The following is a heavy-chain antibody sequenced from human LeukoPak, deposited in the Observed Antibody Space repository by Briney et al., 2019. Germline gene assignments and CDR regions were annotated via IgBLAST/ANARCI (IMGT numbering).Heavy chain of an antibody. D-gene: IGHD1-7*01. CDR3: ARGQNSAFDV. Sequence: SQTLSLTCDISGDSVSRNGVAWNWIRQSPSRGLEWLGRTYYGSNEYSVSMRGRITIATDASNNHFSLQLNSMTPDDTAMYHCARGQNSAFDVWSQGTMVTVSS. J-gene: IGHJ3*01. V-gene: IGHV6-1*01. CDR2: TYYGSN. CDR1: GDSVSRNGVA.